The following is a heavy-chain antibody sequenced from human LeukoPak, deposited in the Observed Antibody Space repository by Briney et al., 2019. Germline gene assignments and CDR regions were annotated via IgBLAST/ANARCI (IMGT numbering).Heavy chain of an antibody. CDR3: AKDRSTRIVGGPYDY. CDR2: ISGSGGST. CDR1: GFTFSSYA. V-gene: IGHV3-23*01. J-gene: IGHJ4*02. Sequence: LPRGSLRLSCAASGFTFSSYAMSWVRQAPGKGLEWVSAISGSGGSTYYADSVKGRFTISRDNSKNTLYLQMNSLRAEDTAVYYCAKDRSTRIVGGPYDYWGQGTLVTVSS. D-gene: IGHD1-26*01.